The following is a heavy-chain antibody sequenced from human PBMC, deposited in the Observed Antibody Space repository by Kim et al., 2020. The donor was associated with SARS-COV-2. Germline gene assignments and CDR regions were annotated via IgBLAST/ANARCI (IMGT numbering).Heavy chain of an antibody. D-gene: IGHD3-9*01. CDR3: ARDRLESDILTSYGDYFDY. Sequence: ASVKVSCKASGYTFTSYYMHWVRQAPGQGLEWMGIINPSGGSTSYAQKFQGRVTMTRDTSTSTVYMELSSLRSEDTAVYYCARDRLESDILTSYGDYFDYWGQGTLVTVSS. CDR1: GYTFTSYY. J-gene: IGHJ4*02. V-gene: IGHV1-46*01. CDR2: INPSGGST.